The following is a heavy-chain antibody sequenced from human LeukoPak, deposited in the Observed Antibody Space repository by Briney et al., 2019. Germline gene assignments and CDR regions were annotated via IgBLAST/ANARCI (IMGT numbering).Heavy chain of an antibody. V-gene: IGHV4-39*01. CDR2: IYYSGST. Sequence: SETLSLTCTVSGGSISSSSYYWGWIRQPPGKGLEWIGSIYYSGSTYYNPSLNSRVTISVDTSKNQFSLKLSSVTAADTAVYYCARLDYGTLYPWGQGTLVTVSS. J-gene: IGHJ5*02. CDR1: GGSISSSSYY. CDR3: ARLDYGTLYP. D-gene: IGHD3-16*01.